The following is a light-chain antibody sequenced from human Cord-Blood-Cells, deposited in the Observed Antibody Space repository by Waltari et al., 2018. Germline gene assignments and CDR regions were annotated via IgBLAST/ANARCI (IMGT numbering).Light chain of an antibody. CDR3: QQSYSTPRT. CDR1: QSISSY. V-gene: IGKV1-39*01. CDR2: AAS. Sequence: DIQMTQFPSSLFASVGTRVTITCRASQSISSYLNWYQQKPGKAPKLLIYAASSLQSGVPSRFSGSGSGTDFTLTISSLQPEDFATYYCQQSYSTPRTFGGGTKVEIK. J-gene: IGKJ4*01.